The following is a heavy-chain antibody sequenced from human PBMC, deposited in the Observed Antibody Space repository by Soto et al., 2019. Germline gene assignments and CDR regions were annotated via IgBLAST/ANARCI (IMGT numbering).Heavy chain of an antibody. Sequence: QVQLQESGPGLVKPSETLSLTCTVSGASIIGYYWSWIRQAPGKGLEWLGLVHYVEAPRYNPSLKSRVSISVDTSKSQFSLKLTSVIAADTAVYYCARSVLFGDEYFSHWGQGTLVTVSS. J-gene: IGHJ1*01. D-gene: IGHD2-8*01. CDR2: VHYVEAP. CDR1: GASIIGYY. CDR3: ARSVLFGDEYFSH. V-gene: IGHV4-59*01.